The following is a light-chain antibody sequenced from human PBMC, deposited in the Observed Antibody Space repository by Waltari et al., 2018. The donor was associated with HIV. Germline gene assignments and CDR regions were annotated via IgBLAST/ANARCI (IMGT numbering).Light chain of an antibody. V-gene: IGKV1-5*03. CDR2: KAS. CDR3: QQYNSYSWT. J-gene: IGKJ1*01. Sequence: DIQMTQSPSTLSESVGDRVTIICRASQSITNWLAWFQQKPVKAPKLLIYKASTLQSGVPSRFSGSGSGTEFTLTINSLQPDDFATYFCQQYNSYSWTFGQGTKVEVK. CDR1: QSITNW.